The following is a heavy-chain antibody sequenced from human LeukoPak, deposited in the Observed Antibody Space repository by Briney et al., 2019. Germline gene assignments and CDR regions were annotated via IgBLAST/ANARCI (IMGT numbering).Heavy chain of an antibody. CDR2: ISGSSSIK. CDR3: TRVRGNGWYFDL. CDR1: GFTFSSFS. D-gene: IGHD4-23*01. V-gene: IGHV3-48*02. J-gene: IGHJ2*01. Sequence: GGSLRLSCAASGFTFSSFSMNWVRQAPGKGLEWVSYISGSSSIKCYADSVKGRFTISRDNAKNSLYLQINSLRDDDTAVYYCTRVRGNGWYFDLWGRGTLVTVSS.